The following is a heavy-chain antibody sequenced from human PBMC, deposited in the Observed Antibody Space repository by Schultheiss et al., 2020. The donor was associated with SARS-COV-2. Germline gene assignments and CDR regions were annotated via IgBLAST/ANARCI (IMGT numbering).Heavy chain of an antibody. CDR3: ARDCRNNWNDRVFDY. CDR2: INHSGST. Sequence: SETLSLTCTVSGGSISSYYWSWIRQPAGKGLEWLGEINHSGSTNYNPSLKSRVTIAVDTSKNQFSLKLSSVTAADTAVYYCARDCRNNWNDRVFDYWGQGTLVTVSS. J-gene: IGHJ4*02. D-gene: IGHD1-1*01. V-gene: IGHV4-34*01. CDR1: GGSISSYY.